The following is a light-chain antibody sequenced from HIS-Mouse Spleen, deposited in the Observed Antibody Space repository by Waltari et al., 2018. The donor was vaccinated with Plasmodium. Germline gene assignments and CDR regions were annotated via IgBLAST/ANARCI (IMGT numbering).Light chain of an antibody. Sequence: QSALTQPASVSGSPGQSITISCPGTSRDVGGYNYLSWYQPHPGKAPKLMIYEVSNRPSGVSNRFSGSKSGNTASLTISGLQAEDEADYYCSSYTSSSPWVFGGGTKLTVL. CDR3: SSYTSSSPWV. V-gene: IGLV2-14*01. CDR2: EVS. J-gene: IGLJ3*02. CDR1: SRDVGGYNY.